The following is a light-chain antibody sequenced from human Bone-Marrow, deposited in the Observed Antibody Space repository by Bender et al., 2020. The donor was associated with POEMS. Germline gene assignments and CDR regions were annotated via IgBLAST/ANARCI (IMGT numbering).Light chain of an antibody. V-gene: IGLV1-47*01. CDR3: VAWDASLNGWV. Sequence: QSVLTQPPSASGTPGQTVTISCTGTNSNFGSGFDVHWYQQLPVAAPTLLIYRSNQRPSGVPDRFSGSKSGTSASLAITGLQSDDEAIYFCVAWDASLNGWVFGGGTKLTVL. CDR2: RSN. CDR1: NSNFGSGFD. J-gene: IGLJ3*02.